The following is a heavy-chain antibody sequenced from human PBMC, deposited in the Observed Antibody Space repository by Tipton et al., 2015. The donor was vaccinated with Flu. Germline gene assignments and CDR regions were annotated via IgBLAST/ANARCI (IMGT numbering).Heavy chain of an antibody. CDR1: GFTFSSYA. V-gene: IGHV3-23*01. J-gene: IGHJ4*02. Sequence: SLRLSCAASGFTFSSYAMNWVRQAPGKGLEWLSSISASGGNTYYADSVKGRFTVSRDNAKQSLFLQMDSLRDEDTAVYYCVRSRSFYFDKWGRGTLVTVSS. D-gene: IGHD6-6*01. CDR3: VRSRSFYFDK. CDR2: ISASGGNT.